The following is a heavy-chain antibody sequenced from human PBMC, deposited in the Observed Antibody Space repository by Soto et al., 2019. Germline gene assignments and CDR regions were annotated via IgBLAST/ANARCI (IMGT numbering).Heavy chain of an antibody. J-gene: IGHJ4*02. CDR2: ISSSGGSV. CDR1: GFTFSTYS. CDR3: ARGRSINTNVDY. V-gene: IGHV3-21*01. D-gene: IGHD2-2*01. Sequence: EVQLVESGGGLVKPGGSLRLSCAASGFTFSTYSMNWVRQAPGKGLEWISSISSSGGSVSYAESVKGRFIISRDNAKNSLYLQMDSLRAEDTAVYYCARGRSINTNVDYGGQGTLVTVSS.